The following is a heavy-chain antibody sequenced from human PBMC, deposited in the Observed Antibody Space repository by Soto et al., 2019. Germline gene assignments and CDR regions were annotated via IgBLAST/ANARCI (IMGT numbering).Heavy chain of an antibody. J-gene: IGHJ6*02. D-gene: IGHD1-20*01. CDR3: ARSIRGPRRFNGMDV. CDR2: IERDDDDK. Sequence: SGPTLVNPTETLALTCTFSGFSLTSPGMCVSWIRQSPGKALEWLALIERDDDDKYYSTSLKTRLTISKDTRKNQVVLTMANMEPADTATYYCARSIRGPRRFNGMDVWGQGTTVTVSS. CDR1: GFSLTSPGMC. V-gene: IGHV2-70*13.